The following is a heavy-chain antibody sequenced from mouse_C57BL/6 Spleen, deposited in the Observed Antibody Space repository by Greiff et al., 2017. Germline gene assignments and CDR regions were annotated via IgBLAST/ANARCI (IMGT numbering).Heavy chain of an antibody. D-gene: IGHD4-1*01. V-gene: IGHV2-4*01. CDR3: AKNWTGTGYAMDY. Sequence: VHLVESGPGLVQPSQSLSITCTVSGFSLTSYGVHWVRQPPGKGLEWLGVIWSGGSTDYNAAFISRLSISKDNSKSQVFFKMNSLQADDTAIYYCAKNWTGTGYAMDYWGQGTSVTVSS. CDR2: IWSGGST. CDR1: GFSLTSYG. J-gene: IGHJ4*01.